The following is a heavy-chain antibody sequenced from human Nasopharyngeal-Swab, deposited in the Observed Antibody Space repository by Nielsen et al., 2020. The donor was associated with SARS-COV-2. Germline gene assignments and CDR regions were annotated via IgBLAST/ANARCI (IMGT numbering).Heavy chain of an antibody. CDR2: IYYSGST. Sequence: SETLSLTCTVPGGSISSYYWSWIRQPPGKGLEWIGYIYYSGSTNYNPSLKSRVTISVDTSKNQFSLKLSSVTAADTAVYYCARGCNEYSSSCNEDYFDYWGQGTLVTVSS. J-gene: IGHJ4*02. D-gene: IGHD6-13*01. CDR1: GGSISSYY. CDR3: ARGCNEYSSSCNEDYFDY. V-gene: IGHV4-59*01.